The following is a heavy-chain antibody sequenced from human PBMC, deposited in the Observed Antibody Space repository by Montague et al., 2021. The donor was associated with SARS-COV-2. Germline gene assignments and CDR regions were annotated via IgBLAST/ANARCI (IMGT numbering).Heavy chain of an antibody. Sequence: SETLSLTCTVSGGSISSSNYYWGWIRQRPGKGLEWIGNMYYSGSNYYNPSLKSRVTISIDTSKNQFSLKLSSVTAADTAVFYCARDAIVLQGVTKCMDAWGQGTTVTVSS. D-gene: IGHD3-10*01. J-gene: IGHJ6*02. V-gene: IGHV4-39*07. CDR2: MYYSGSN. CDR1: GGSISSSNYY. CDR3: ARDAIVLQGVTKCMDA.